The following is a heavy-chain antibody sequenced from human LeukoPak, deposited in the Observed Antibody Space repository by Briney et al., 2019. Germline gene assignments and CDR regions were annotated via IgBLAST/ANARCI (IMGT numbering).Heavy chain of an antibody. J-gene: IGHJ4*02. V-gene: IGHV3-7*01. Sequence: GGSLRLSCAASGFTFTNSWMAWVRQAPGKGLEWVANIKQDGSTKHYSDSLKGRFTISRDNPKNSLYLQMNNLRADDTAVYYCTRDTDGSLDYWGQGILVTVAS. CDR3: TRDTDGSLDY. D-gene: IGHD1-26*01. CDR1: GFTFTNSW. CDR2: IKQDGSTK.